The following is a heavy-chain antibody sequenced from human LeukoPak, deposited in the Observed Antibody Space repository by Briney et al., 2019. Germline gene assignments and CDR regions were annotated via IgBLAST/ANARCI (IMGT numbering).Heavy chain of an antibody. Sequence: GGSLRLSCAASGFGFSYAWMSWVRQAPGKGPEWIGRIKRKSDGETTDYTAPVKGRFTISRDDSKNTLFLQMNSLKTEDTAFYYCTTAPSGYAYMNGWHLDYWGQGALVTVSS. CDR2: IKRKSDGETT. J-gene: IGHJ4*02. CDR1: GFGFSYAW. V-gene: IGHV3-15*01. D-gene: IGHD5-18*01. CDR3: TTAPSGYAYMNGWHLDY.